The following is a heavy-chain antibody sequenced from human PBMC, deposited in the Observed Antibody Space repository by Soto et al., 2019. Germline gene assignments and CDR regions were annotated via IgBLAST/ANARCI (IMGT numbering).Heavy chain of an antibody. CDR1: GFTFSSYG. V-gene: IGHV3-30*18. CDR3: AKAAYYDFLSGYSSTLNNWFYS. CDR2: ISYDGSNK. J-gene: IGHJ5*01. Sequence: LRLSCAASGFTFSSYGMHWVRQAPGKGLEWVAVISYDGSNKYYADSVKGRFTISRDNSKNTLYLQMNSLRAEDTAVYYCAKAAYYDFLSGYSSTLNNWFYSWGQGTLVPVSS. D-gene: IGHD3-3*01.